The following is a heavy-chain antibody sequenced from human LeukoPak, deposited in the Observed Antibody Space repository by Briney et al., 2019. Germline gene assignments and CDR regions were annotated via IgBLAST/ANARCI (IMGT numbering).Heavy chain of an antibody. CDR2: ISTSSSYI. CDR3: ARGPSGYHNT. CDR1: GFTFSSHS. D-gene: IGHD5-12*01. Sequence: GGSLRLSCAASGFTFSSHSMDWVRQAPGKGLEWVSSISTSSSYIYYADSVKGRFTISRDNSKNTLYLQMNSLRAEDTAVYYCARGPSGYHNTGGQGTLVTVPS. V-gene: IGHV3-21*01. J-gene: IGHJ4*02.